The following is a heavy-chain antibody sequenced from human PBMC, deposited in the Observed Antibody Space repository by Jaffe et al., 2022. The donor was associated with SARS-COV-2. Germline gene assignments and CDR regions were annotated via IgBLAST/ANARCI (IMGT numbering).Heavy chain of an antibody. CDR1: GGSISSYY. Sequence: QVQLQESGPGLVKPSETLSLTCTVSGGSISSYYWSWIRQPPGKGLEWIGYIYYSGSTNYNPSLKSRVTISVDTSKNQFSLKLSSVTAADTAVYYCARARPHIVVVTATPSYYFDYWGQGTLVTVSS. V-gene: IGHV4-59*01. J-gene: IGHJ4*02. D-gene: IGHD2-21*02. CDR3: ARARPHIVVVTATPSYYFDY. CDR2: IYYSGST.